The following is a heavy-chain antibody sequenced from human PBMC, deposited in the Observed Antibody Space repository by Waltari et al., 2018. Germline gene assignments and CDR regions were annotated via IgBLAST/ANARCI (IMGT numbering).Heavy chain of an antibody. CDR2: ITDSGYST. V-gene: IGHV3-23*01. CDR1: GLTFSSYA. D-gene: IGHD3-3*01. Sequence: EVQLLESGGDLVQPGGSLRLSCAASGLTFSSYAMSWVRQAPGKGLEWVSGITDSGYSTYYADSVKGRVTISRDNSKNTLYLQMNSLRAEDTAVYYCAKDRITISALDTWGQGTLVTVSS. CDR3: AKDRITISALDT. J-gene: IGHJ5*02.